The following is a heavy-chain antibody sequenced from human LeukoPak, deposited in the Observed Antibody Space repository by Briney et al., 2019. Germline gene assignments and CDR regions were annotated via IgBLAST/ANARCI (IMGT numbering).Heavy chain of an antibody. CDR2: IYPNNSNT. CDR1: GSFFTSYW. Sequence: PGASLQISCKGSGSFFTSYWIGWVRQLPGKALEWMGVIYPNNSNTKYSPSVQGQVTISVDQSIRTAYLQWSSLKASDTAIYYCARQAPFYIHIPGDDAFDIWGQGTMVTVSS. CDR3: ARQAPFYIHIPGDDAFDI. J-gene: IGHJ3*02. V-gene: IGHV5-51*01. D-gene: IGHD2-21*01.